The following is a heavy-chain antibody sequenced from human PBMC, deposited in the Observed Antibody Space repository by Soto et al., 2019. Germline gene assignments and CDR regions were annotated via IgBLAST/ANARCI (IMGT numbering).Heavy chain of an antibody. Sequence: SETLSLTCTVSGGSISSSSYYWGWIRQPPGKGLEWIGSIYYSGSTYYNPSLKSRVTISVDTSKNQFSLKLSSVTAADTAVYYCARDASTVYGDYFDYWGQGTLVTVSS. CDR1: GGSISSSSYY. J-gene: IGHJ4*02. D-gene: IGHD4-17*01. CDR2: IYYSGST. CDR3: ARDASTVYGDYFDY. V-gene: IGHV4-39*07.